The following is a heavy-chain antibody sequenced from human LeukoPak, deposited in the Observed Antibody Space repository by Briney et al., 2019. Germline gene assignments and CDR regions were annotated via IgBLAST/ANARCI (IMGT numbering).Heavy chain of an antibody. CDR3: ARHVERYCSGGSCYRRAGWFDP. D-gene: IGHD2-15*01. V-gene: IGHV5-51*01. CDR2: IYPGDSDT. CDR1: GYSFNTYW. J-gene: IGHJ5*02. Sequence: GESLKISCKGSGYSFNTYWIGWVRQMPGKGLEWMGIIYPGDSDTKYSPSFQGQVTISADKSISTAYLQWSSLKASDTAMYYCARHVERYCSGGSCYRRAGWFDPWGQGTLVTVSS.